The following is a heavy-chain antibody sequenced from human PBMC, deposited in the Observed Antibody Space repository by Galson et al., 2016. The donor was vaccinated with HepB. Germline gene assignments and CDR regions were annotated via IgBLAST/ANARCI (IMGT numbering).Heavy chain of an antibody. CDR2: IWYDGSKK. CDR3: ARFGTGLDY. J-gene: IGHJ4*02. Sequence: SLRLSCAASGFSFNTYGMHWVRQAPGKGLEWVALIWYDGSKKYYVDSVKGRFTIPRNNSQNTLYLQMNSLRAEDTAVYYCARFGTGLDYWGQGTLVTVSS. CDR1: GFSFNTYG. D-gene: IGHD3/OR15-3a*01. V-gene: IGHV3-33*01.